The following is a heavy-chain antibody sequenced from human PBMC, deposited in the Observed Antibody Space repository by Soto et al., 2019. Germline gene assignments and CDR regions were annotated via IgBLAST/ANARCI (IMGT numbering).Heavy chain of an antibody. CDR1: GFTFDDYA. CDR2: ISWNSGSI. CDR3: AKDLGIADRAQSYGMDV. V-gene: IGHV3-9*01. Sequence: EVQLVESGGGLVQPGRSLRLSCAASGFTFDDYAMHWVRQAPGKGLEWVSGISWNSGSIGYADSVKGRFTISRDNAKNSLYLQMNSLRAEDTALYYCAKDLGIADRAQSYGMDVWGQGTTVTVSS. J-gene: IGHJ6*02. D-gene: IGHD6-13*01.